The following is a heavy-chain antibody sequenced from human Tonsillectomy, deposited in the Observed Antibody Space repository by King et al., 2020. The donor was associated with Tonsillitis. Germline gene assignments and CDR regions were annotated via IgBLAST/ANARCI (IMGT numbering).Heavy chain of an antibody. CDR2: ISGSAGTT. CDR3: AKDLNYDFWSGYQFDY. J-gene: IGHJ4*02. D-gene: IGHD3-3*01. Sequence: VQLLESGGGLAQPGGSLRLSCAASGFSFSSYAMTWVRQAPGKGLEWGSGISGSAGTTYSGDCVKGRFTISRDNSKNTLYLQMNSLRVEDTAVYYCAKDLNYDFWSGYQFDYWGQGTLVTVSS. V-gene: IGHV3-23*01. CDR1: GFSFSSYA.